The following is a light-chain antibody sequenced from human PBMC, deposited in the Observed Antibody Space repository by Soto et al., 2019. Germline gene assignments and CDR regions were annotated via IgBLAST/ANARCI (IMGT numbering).Light chain of an antibody. CDR1: QSISRY. CDR2: AAS. Sequence: TITCRASQSISRYLNWYQQKPGKAPKLLIYAASSLQSGVPSRFSGSGSGTEFTLTISSLQPDDFATYYCQHYNSYSAAFGQGTKVDIK. J-gene: IGKJ1*01. CDR3: QHYNSYSAA. V-gene: IGKV1-5*01.